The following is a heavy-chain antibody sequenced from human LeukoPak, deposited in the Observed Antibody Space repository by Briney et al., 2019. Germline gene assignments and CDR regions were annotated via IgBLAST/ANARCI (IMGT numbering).Heavy chain of an antibody. CDR2: IYTSGST. D-gene: IGHD3-3*01. CDR1: GGSISSYY. J-gene: IGHJ3*02. Sequence: SETLSLTCTVSGGSISSYYWSWIRQPAGKGLEWIGRIYTSGSTNYNPSLKNRVTMSVDTSKNQFSLKLSSVTAADTAVYYCARGVVTIFGVGHAFDIWGQGTMVTVSS. CDR3: ARGVVTIFGVGHAFDI. V-gene: IGHV4-4*07.